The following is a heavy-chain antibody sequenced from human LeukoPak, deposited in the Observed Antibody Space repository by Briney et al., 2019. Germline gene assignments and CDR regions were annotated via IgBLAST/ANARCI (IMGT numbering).Heavy chain of an antibody. CDR1: GFTFSSYG. V-gene: IGHV3-30*18. CDR2: ISYDGSNK. D-gene: IGHD4-17*01. CDR3: AKLGDYGDYFLLSHDYYGMDV. Sequence: GGSLRLSCAASGFTFSSYGMHWVRQAPGKGLEWVAVISYDGSNKYYADSVKGRFTISRDNSKNTLYLQMNSLRAEDTAVYYCAKLGDYGDYFLLSHDYYGMDVWGQGTTVTVSS. J-gene: IGHJ6*02.